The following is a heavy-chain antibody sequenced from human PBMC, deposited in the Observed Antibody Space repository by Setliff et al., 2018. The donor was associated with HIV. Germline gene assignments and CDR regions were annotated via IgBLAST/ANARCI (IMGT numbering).Heavy chain of an antibody. CDR1: GDSISSGSYY. D-gene: IGHD4-17*01. V-gene: IGHV4-61*09. J-gene: IGHJ6*03. Sequence: SETLSLTCSVSGDSISSGSYYWSWIRLPAGKGLEWIGQIHTTGSTNYNPSLKSRLTISIDTSKNQFSLKLNSVTATDTAVYHCARGNSRRLRVHYYYYYMDVWGKGTTVT. CDR3: ARGNSRRLRVHYYYYYMDV. CDR2: IHTTGST.